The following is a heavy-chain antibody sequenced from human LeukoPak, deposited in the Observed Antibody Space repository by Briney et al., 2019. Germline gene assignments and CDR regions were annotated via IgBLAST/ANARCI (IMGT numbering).Heavy chain of an antibody. J-gene: IGHJ5*02. CDR1: GYTFTSYG. CDR3: ARGRYDFWSGYYRAWFDP. Sequence: ASVKVSCTTFGYTFTSYGITWLRQAPGQGLEWMGWVSAYNGNTNYALKFQGRVIMTTGASTSTAYMELRSLRSDDTAVYYCARGRYDFWSGYYRAWFDPWGQGTLVTVFS. CDR2: VSAYNGNT. D-gene: IGHD3-3*01. V-gene: IGHV1-18*01.